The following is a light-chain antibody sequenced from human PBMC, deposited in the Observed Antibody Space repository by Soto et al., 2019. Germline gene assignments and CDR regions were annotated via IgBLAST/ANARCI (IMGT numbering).Light chain of an antibody. CDR2: SSN. V-gene: IGLV1-44*01. J-gene: IGLJ2*01. CDR1: DSNIGSTA. Sequence: QSVLTQPPSVSATPGQGVTLSCSGGDSNIGSTAVNWYQQVPGTAPKLLIYSSNQRPSGVPDRISGSKSGPSASLAISGLQSEYEADYYCAAWDDDLHVWLFGGGTKLTVL. CDR3: AAWDDDLHVWL.